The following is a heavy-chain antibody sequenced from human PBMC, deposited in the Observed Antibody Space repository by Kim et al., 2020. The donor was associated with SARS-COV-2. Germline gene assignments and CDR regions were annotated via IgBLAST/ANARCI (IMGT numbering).Heavy chain of an antibody. CDR3: ARGVTSFGVVISFDGWYFDL. V-gene: IGHV4-4*02. CDR1: GGSISSSNW. CDR2: IYHSGST. J-gene: IGHJ2*01. D-gene: IGHD3-3*01. Sequence: SETLSLTCAVSGGSISSSNWWSWVRQPPGKGLWGSGEIYHSGSTNYNPSLKSRVTISVDKSKNQFSLKLSSVTAADTAVYYCARGVTSFGVVISFDGWYFDLWGRGTLVTVSS.